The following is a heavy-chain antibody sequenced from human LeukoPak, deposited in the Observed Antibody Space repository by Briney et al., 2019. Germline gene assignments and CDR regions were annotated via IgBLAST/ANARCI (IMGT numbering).Heavy chain of an antibody. D-gene: IGHD6-19*01. CDR1: GDSINGYF. CDR3: ARHGNTGPVTGLPLDH. CDR2: IYYRGGT. V-gene: IGHV4-59*08. J-gene: IGHJ4*01. Sequence: SETLSLTCTVSGDSINGYFWSWIRQPPGQGLEWVGYIYYRGGTSYNPSLGGRITVSLDTSRNQFFLRLTSVTPADTAMYYCARHGNTGPVTGLPLDHWGHGTLVSVSS.